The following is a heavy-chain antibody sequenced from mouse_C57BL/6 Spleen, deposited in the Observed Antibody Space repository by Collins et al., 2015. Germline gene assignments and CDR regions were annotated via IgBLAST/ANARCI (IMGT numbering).Heavy chain of an antibody. Sequence: QVQLQQPGAELVRPGSSVKLSCKASGYTFTSYWMDWAKQRPGQGLEWIGNIYPSDSETHYNQKFKDKATLTVDKSSSTAYMQLSSLTSEDSAVYYCARGTTEAMDYWGQGTSVTVSS. CDR2: IYPSDSET. CDR1: GYTFTSYW. CDR3: ARGTTEAMDY. J-gene: IGHJ4*01. V-gene: IGHV1-61*01. D-gene: IGHD3-3*01.